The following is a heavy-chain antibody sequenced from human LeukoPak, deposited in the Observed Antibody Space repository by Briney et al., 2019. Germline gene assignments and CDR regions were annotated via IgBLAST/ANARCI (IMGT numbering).Heavy chain of an antibody. J-gene: IGHJ4*02. D-gene: IGHD3-10*01. CDR2: ISGSGGST. Sequence: GGSLRLSCAASGFTFSNYAMSRVRQAPGKVLEWVSAISGSGGSTYYADSVKGRFTISRDNSKNTLYLQMNSLRAEDTALYYCARKSASGNYPLDYWGQGTLVTVSS. CDR3: ARKSASGNYPLDY. CDR1: GFTFSNYA. V-gene: IGHV3-23*01.